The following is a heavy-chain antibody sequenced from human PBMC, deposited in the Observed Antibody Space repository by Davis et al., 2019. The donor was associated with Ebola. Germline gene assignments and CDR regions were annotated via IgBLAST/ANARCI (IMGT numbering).Heavy chain of an antibody. CDR2: IDPSNSNT. CDR1: GYSFPSYW. J-gene: IGHJ6*02. V-gene: IGHV5-10-1*01. CDR3: ATLYGLGIGSHYGMDV. Sequence: GESLKISCKGSGYSFPSYWISWVRQMPGKGLEWMGRIDPSNSNTNYSPSFQGHVTISADKYINTAYLQLSSLKASDTAMYYCATLYGLGIGSHYGMDVWGQGTTVTVSS. D-gene: IGHD3-10*01.